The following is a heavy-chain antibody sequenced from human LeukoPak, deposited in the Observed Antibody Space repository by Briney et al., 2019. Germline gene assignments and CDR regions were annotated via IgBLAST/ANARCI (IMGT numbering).Heavy chain of an antibody. CDR2: ISDIGSI. V-gene: IGHV4-59*08. CDR3: AGRHPRNTVDF. CDR1: GGSISSYY. J-gene: IGHJ4*02. Sequence: SETLSLTCTVSGGSISSYYWSWIRQPPGKGLEWIAYISDIGSINYNPSLKSRVTISLDTSKNQFSLKLSSVTAADTAVYYRAGRHPRNTVDFWGQGTLVTVSS. D-gene: IGHD2/OR15-2a*01.